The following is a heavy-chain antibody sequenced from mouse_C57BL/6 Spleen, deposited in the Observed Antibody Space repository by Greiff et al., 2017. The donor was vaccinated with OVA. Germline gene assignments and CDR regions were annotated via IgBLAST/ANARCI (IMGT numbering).Heavy chain of an antibody. J-gene: IGHJ4*01. V-gene: IGHV1-55*01. D-gene: IGHD2-3*01. Sequence: VQLQQPGAELVKPGASVKMSCKASGYTFTSYWINWVKQRPGQGLEWIGDIYPGSGSTNYNEKFNSKATLTVDKSSSTAYMQLSSLTSEDSAVYYCAREDGYGYYSYYAVDYWGQGTSVTVSS. CDR3: AREDGYGYYSYYAVDY. CDR2: IYPGSGST. CDR1: GYTFTSYW.